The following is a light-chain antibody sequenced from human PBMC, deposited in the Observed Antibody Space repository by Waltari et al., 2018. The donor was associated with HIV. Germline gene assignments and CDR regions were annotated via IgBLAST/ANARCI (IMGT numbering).Light chain of an antibody. CDR3: QQYYSTLRT. V-gene: IGKV4-1*01. Sequence: DIVMTQSPDSLAVSLGERATINCKSSQSVLYSSNNKNYLAWYQQKPGQPPKLLIYWASTRESGVPDRFSGRGSQTDVTLTISSLQAEDVAVYYCQQYYSTLRTFGQGTKVEIK. CDR2: WAS. J-gene: IGKJ1*01. CDR1: QSVLYSSNNKNY.